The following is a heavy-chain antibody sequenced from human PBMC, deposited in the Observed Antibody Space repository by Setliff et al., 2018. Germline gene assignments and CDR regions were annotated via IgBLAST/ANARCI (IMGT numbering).Heavy chain of an antibody. CDR1: GFTVSSNY. Sequence: PGGSLRLSCAASGFTVSSNYVSWVRQAPGKGLEWVSLIYSGGGTFYADSVKGRFTISRDSSKNTLYLQMNSLRAEDTAIYYCARDLLRSSSWRPDVFDVWGQGTMVTVSS. CDR2: IYSGGGT. CDR3: ARDLLRSSSWRPDVFDV. V-gene: IGHV3-53*01. J-gene: IGHJ3*01. D-gene: IGHD6-13*01.